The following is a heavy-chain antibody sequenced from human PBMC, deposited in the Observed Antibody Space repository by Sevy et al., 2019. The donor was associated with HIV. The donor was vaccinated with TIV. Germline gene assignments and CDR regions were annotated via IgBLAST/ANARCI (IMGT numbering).Heavy chain of an antibody. J-gene: IGHJ4*02. D-gene: IGHD2-21*02. Sequence: GGSLRLSCAASGFTFSSYWMSWVRQAPGKGLEWVANIKQDGSGKYYVDTVKGRFTISRDNAKNSLYLQMNSLRAEDTAVYYCARDYQDPYCGGDCYPYYFDYWGQGTLVTVSS. CDR3: ARDYQDPYCGGDCYPYYFDY. CDR1: GFTFSSYW. CDR2: IKQDGSGK. V-gene: IGHV3-7*01.